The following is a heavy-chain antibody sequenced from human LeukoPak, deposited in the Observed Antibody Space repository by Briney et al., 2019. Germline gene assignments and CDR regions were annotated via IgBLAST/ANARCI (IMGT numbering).Heavy chain of an antibody. Sequence: PSETLSLTCTVSGGSMSSYYWSWIRQPPGKGLEWIGYIYYSGSTNYNPSLKSRVTISVDTSKNQFALKLSSVTTADTAVYYCARGSSWYYFDYWGQGTLVTVSS. CDR1: GGSMSSYY. V-gene: IGHV4-59*08. CDR2: IYYSGST. J-gene: IGHJ4*02. CDR3: ARGSSWYYFDY. D-gene: IGHD6-13*01.